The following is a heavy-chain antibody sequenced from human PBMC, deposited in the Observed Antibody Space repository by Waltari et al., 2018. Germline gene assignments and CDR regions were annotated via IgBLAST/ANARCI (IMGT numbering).Heavy chain of an antibody. CDR3: ARDFASTYFFDY. J-gene: IGHJ4*02. V-gene: IGHV3-33*01. CDR1: GFDFRGCV. Sequence: QVQLVESGGGVVQPGRSLRLSCAASGFDFRGCVMHWVRQAPGRGLGWVAVIWYDGRYEYYADSVKGRFTISRDNSKDTLYLQMNSLRAEDTAVYYCARDFASTYFFDYWGQGTLVTVSS. CDR2: IWYDGRYE.